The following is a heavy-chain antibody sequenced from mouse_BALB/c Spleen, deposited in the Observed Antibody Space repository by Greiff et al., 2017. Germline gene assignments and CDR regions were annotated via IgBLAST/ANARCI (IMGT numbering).Heavy chain of an antibody. CDR2: IYPGDGST. CDR3: ARTWDGNYALAMDY. V-gene: IGHV1S56*01. D-gene: IGHD2-1*01. Sequence: QVQLKQSGPELVKPGASVKMSCKASGYTFTSYYIHWVKQRPGQGLEWIGWIYPGDGSTKYNEKFKGKTTLTADKSSSTAYMLLSSLTSEDSAIYFCARTWDGNYALAMDYWGQGTSVTVSS. J-gene: IGHJ4*01. CDR1: GYTFTSYY.